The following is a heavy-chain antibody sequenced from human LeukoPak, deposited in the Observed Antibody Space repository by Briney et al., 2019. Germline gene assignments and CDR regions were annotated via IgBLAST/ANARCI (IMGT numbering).Heavy chain of an antibody. CDR2: ISVSGSRT. Sequence: GGSLRLSCAASRFSFTSYAMSWVRQAPGEGLEWVSSISVSGSRTYYADSVKDRFTISRDNSKNTLYLQMNSLRAEDTAVYYCAKVYRAHGDYHAFDVWGQGTMVTVSS. CDR1: RFSFTSYA. D-gene: IGHD4-17*01. CDR3: AKVYRAHGDYHAFDV. V-gene: IGHV3-23*01. J-gene: IGHJ3*01.